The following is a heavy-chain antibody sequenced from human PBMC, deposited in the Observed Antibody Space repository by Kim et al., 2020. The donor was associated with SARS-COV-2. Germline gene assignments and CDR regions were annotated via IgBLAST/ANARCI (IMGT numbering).Heavy chain of an antibody. J-gene: IGHJ4*02. Sequence: GWSLILSFSASGFTFSSYAMHWVRQAPGKGLEWVAVISYDGSNKYYADSVKGRFTISRDNSKNTLYLQMNSLRAEDTAVYYCAREHSDGPFGYWGQGTLVTVSS. D-gene: IGHD2-8*01. CDR3: AREHSDGPFGY. CDR1: GFTFSSYA. CDR2: ISYDGSNK. V-gene: IGHV3-30*04.